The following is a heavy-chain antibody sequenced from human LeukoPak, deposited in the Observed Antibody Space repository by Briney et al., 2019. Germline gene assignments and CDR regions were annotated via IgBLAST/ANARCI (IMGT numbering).Heavy chain of an antibody. CDR2: INHSGST. CDR1: GGSFSGYY. J-gene: IGHJ4*02. CDR3: ARGKSGNFDY. V-gene: IGHV4-34*01. Sequence: SETLSLTCAVYGGSFSGYYWSWIRQPPGKGLEWIGKINHSGSTNYNPSLKSRVTISVDTSKDQFSLKLSSVTAADTAVYYCARGKSGNFDYWGQGTLVTVSS.